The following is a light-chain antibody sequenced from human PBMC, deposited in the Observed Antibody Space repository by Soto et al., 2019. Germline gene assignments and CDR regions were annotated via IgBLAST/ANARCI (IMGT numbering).Light chain of an antibody. J-gene: IGLJ2*01. V-gene: IGLV2-14*01. CDR1: SNDIGGYNY. CDR2: DVS. Sequence: QSALTQPASVSGSPGQSITFSCTGTSNDIGGYNYVSWYQQHPGKAPKLMIFDVSNRPSGVSYRFSGSKSGNTASLTISGLQADDEADYYCRSYTSSSTLLFGGGTKLTVL. CDR3: RSYTSSSTLL.